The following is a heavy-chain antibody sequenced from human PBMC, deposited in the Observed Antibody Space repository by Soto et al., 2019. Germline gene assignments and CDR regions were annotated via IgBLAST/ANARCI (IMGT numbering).Heavy chain of an antibody. CDR3: ARGWGETTVTSDAFDI. CDR2: ISSSSSYI. CDR1: GFTFSSYS. Sequence: GGSLRLSCAASGFTFSSYSMNWVRQAPGKGLEWVSSISSSSSYIYYADSVKGRFTISRDNAKNSLYLQMNSLRAEDTAVYYCARGWGETTVTSDAFDIWGQGAMVTVSS. J-gene: IGHJ3*02. D-gene: IGHD4-17*01. V-gene: IGHV3-21*01.